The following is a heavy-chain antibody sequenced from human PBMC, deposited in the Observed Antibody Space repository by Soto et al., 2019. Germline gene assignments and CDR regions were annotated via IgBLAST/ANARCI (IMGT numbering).Heavy chain of an antibody. CDR2: INSDGSST. D-gene: IGHD6-13*01. CDR3: ARAGRIAAAIDY. CDR1: GFTFSSYW. Sequence: EVQLVESGGGLVQPGGSLRLSCAASGFTFSSYWMHWVRQAPGKGLVWVSRINSDGSSTSYADSVKGRFTISRDNAKNTLYLPMNSLRAEDTAVYYCARAGRIAAAIDYWGQGTLVTVSS. J-gene: IGHJ4*02. V-gene: IGHV3-74*01.